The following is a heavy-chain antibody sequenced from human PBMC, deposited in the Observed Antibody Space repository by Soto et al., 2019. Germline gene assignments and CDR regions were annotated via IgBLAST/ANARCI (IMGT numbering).Heavy chain of an antibody. Sequence: QVQLQESGPGLVKPSETLSLTCTVSGGSISRYYWSWIRQPPGKGLEWIGYIYYSGSTNYNTSLKSRVTISVDTSKNEFSLKLKDVTAADTAVYYCARHEAIAIRTFAYWGQGTLVTVSS. V-gene: IGHV4-59*08. CDR1: GGSISRYY. CDR2: IYYSGST. CDR3: ARHEAIAIRTFAY. J-gene: IGHJ4*02. D-gene: IGHD6-13*01.